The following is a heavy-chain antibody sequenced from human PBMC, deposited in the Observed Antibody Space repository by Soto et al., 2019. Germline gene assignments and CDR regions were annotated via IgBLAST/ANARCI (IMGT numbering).Heavy chain of an antibody. CDR1: GYTFTSYA. Sequence: QVQLVQSGAEVKKPGASVKVSCKASGYTFTSYAMHWVRQAPGQRLEWMGWINAGNGNTKYPQKFQGRVTITRDTSASTAYMELSSLRSEDTAVYYCASSITVPAAIGYWGQGTLVTVSS. J-gene: IGHJ4*02. CDR2: INAGNGNT. V-gene: IGHV1-3*01. D-gene: IGHD2-2*02. CDR3: ASSITVPAAIGY.